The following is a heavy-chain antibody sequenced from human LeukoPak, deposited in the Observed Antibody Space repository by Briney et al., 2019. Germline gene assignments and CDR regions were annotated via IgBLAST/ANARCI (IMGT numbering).Heavy chain of an antibody. V-gene: IGHV3-30*18. CDR3: AKDFLGIYGDYLRGYYYYGMDV. CDR1: GFTFSSYG. CDR2: ISYDGSNK. D-gene: IGHD4-17*01. J-gene: IGHJ6*02. Sequence: PGGSLRLSCAASGFTFSSYGMHWVRQAPGKGLEWVAVISYDGSNKYYADSVKGRFTISRDNSKSTLYLQMNSLRAEDTAVYYCAKDFLGIYGDYLRGYYYYGMDVWGQGTTVTVSS.